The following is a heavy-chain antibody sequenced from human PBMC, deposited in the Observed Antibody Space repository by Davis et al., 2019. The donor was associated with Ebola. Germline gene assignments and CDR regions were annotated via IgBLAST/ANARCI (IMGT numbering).Heavy chain of an antibody. J-gene: IGHJ6*02. CDR2: INPSGGST. CDR3: ARGGDIVVVPAAILTYYYGMDV. Sequence: ASVKVSCKASGYTFTSYYMHWVRQAPGQGLEWMGIINPSGGSTSYAQKFQGRVTMTRDTSTSTVYMELSSLRSEDTAVYYCARGGDIVVVPAAILTYYYGMDVWGQGTTVTVSS. V-gene: IGHV1-46*01. CDR1: GYTFTSYY. D-gene: IGHD2-2*02.